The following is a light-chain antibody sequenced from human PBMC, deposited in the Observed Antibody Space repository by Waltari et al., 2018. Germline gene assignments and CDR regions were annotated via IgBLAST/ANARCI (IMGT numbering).Light chain of an antibody. CDR3: QHYNDLPPIT. CDR2: DAS. V-gene: IGKV1-33*01. Sequence: DIQMTQSPSSLSASVGGRVTITCQASQDISNHLNWYQQKPGKAPKLLIYDASNLETGVPPRFSGSGSGTDFTFTINSLQPEDIATYYCQHYNDLPPITFGQGTRLEIK. J-gene: IGKJ5*01. CDR1: QDISNH.